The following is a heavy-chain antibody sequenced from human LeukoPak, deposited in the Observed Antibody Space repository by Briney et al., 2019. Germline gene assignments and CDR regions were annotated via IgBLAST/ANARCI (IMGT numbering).Heavy chain of an antibody. CDR1: GFTFTPYG. V-gene: IGHV3-33*01. J-gene: IGHJ4*02. Sequence: PGGPLRLSCAASGFTFTPYGIHWVRQAPGKGLEWVAVVWPDGSIKYYADSVKGRFTISRDDSKNTLFLQMNSLRAEDTAVYYCARAVGPYDYWGQGTLVTVSS. CDR2: VWPDGSIK. D-gene: IGHD3-16*01. CDR3: ARAVGPYDY.